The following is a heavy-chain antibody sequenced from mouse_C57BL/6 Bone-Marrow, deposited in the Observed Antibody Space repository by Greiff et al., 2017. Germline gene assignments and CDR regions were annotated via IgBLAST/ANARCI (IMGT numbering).Heavy chain of an antibody. D-gene: IGHD4-1*01. CDR1: GYAFSSSW. V-gene: IGHV1-82*01. J-gene: IGHJ2*01. CDR2: IYPGDGDT. CDR3: GTGTGFDY. Sequence: VQLQQSGPELVKPGASVKISCKASGYAFSSSWMNWVKPRPGKGLEWIGRIYPGDGDTNYNGKFKGKATLTADKSSSTAYMQLSSLTSEDSAVYFCGTGTGFDYWGQGTTLTVSS.